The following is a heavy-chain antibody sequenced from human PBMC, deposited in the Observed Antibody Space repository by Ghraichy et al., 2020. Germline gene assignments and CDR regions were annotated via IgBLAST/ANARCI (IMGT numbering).Heavy chain of an antibody. J-gene: IGHJ5*02. CDR2: ISGSGRTT. V-gene: IGHV3-23*01. CDR3: AKAWGYCSGGTCPPYNWFDP. Sequence: GGSLRRSCAASGFTFSSYTMTWVRHAPGKGLEWVSTISGSGRTTYYADSVKGRFTMSRDNSENTLYLQMNSLRTEDAAIYYCAKAWGYCSGGTCPPYNWFDPWGQGTLVTVSS. CDR1: GFTFSSYT. D-gene: IGHD2-15*01.